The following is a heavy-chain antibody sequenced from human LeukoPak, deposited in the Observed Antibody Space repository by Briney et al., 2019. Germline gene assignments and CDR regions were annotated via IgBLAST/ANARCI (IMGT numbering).Heavy chain of an antibody. Sequence: GGSLRLSWAASGFTFSSYAMSWVRQAPGKGLEWVSGISGSGGSTYYADSVKGRFTISRHNSKNTLYLQMNSLRGEDTAVYYCAKGPAAIGYFEHWGQGILVTVSS. J-gene: IGHJ1*01. D-gene: IGHD2-2*01. CDR3: AKGPAAIGYFEH. CDR2: ISGSGGST. CDR1: GFTFSSYA. V-gene: IGHV3-23*01.